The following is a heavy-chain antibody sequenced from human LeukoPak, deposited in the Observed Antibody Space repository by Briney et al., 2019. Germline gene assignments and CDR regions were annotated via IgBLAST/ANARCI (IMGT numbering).Heavy chain of an antibody. CDR1: GFTFSSYA. V-gene: IGHV3-23*01. J-gene: IGHJ4*02. CDR3: AKRGARGFGTLWGGYYFDY. CDR2: ISGSGGST. Sequence: QTGVSLRFSCAASGFTFSSYAMSWVRQAPGKGREWVSAISGSGGSTYRADSVKGRFTISRDNSKNTLYLQMISMIGSDTAVYYCAKRGARGFGTLWGGYYFDYWGQGTLVTVSS. D-gene: IGHD3-16*01.